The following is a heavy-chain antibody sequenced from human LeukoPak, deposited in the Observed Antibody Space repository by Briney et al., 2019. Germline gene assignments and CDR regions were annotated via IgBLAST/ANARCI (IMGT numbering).Heavy chain of an antibody. Sequence: SETLSLTCTVSGGSISSSSYYWGWIRQPPGKGLEWIGSIYYSGSTYYNPSLKSRVTISVDTSKNQFSLKLSSVTAADTAVYYCARDVVSDSSGWYDYWGQGTLVTVSS. V-gene: IGHV4-39*02. CDR2: IYYSGST. J-gene: IGHJ4*02. D-gene: IGHD6-19*01. CDR3: ARDVVSDSSGWYDY. CDR1: GGSISSSSYY.